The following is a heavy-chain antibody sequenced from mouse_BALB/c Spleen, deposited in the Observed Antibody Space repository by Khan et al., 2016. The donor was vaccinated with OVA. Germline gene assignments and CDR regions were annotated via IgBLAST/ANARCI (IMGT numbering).Heavy chain of an antibody. CDR2: IDPSDSET. J-gene: IGHJ1*01. CDR1: GYPFTSYW. D-gene: IGHD2-1*01. Sequence: VQLQQSGAELVRPGASVKLSCKASGYPFTSYWMNWVKQRPGQGLEWIGMIDPSDSETHYNQMFKDKATLTVDKSSSTAYMQLSSLTSEDSAVYYCARGDGNSLYWYFDDWGAGTTGTVSS. V-gene: IGHV1-61*01. CDR3: ARGDGNSLYWYFDD.